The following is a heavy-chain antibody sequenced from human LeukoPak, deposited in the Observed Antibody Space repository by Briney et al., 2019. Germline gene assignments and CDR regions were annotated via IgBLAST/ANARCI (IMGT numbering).Heavy chain of an antibody. D-gene: IGHD2-15*01. CDR1: GFTFSDYY. V-gene: IGHV3-11*03. J-gene: IGHJ4*02. Sequence: PGGSLRLSCAASGFTFSDYYMSWIRQAPGKGLEWVSYISSSSSSYTNYADSVEGRFTISRDNAKNSLYLQMNSLRAEDTAVYYCARSQTVVVAATSGYWGQGTLVTVSS. CDR3: ARSQTVVVAATSGY. CDR2: ISSSSSSYT.